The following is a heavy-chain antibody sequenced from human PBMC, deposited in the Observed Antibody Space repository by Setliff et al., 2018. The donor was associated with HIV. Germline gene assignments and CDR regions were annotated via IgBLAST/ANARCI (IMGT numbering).Heavy chain of an antibody. D-gene: IGHD2-15*01. V-gene: IGHV3-21*01. J-gene: IGHJ6*02. Sequence: GGSLRLSCVASGFTFSSYSMNWVRQAPGKGLEWVSSISSSSSYIYYADSVKGRFTISRDNAKNSLYLQMNSLRAEDTAVYYCARKLLTRPNYYGMDVWGQGTTVTVSS. CDR2: ISSSSSYI. CDR3: ARKLLTRPNYYGMDV. CDR1: GFTFSSYS.